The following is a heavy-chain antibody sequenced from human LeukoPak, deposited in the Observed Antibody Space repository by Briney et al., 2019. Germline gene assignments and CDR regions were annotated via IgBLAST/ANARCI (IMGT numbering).Heavy chain of an antibody. CDR3: ASRSYGGPFDY. V-gene: IGHV4-4*02. Sequence: SETLSLTCAVSGGSISSSNWWSWVRQPPGKGLEWIGYIYYSGSTYYNPSLRSRVTISVDTSKNQFSLKLSSVTAADTAVYYCASRSYGGPFDYWGQGTLVTVSS. J-gene: IGHJ4*02. CDR2: IYYSGST. CDR1: GGSISSSNW. D-gene: IGHD4-23*01.